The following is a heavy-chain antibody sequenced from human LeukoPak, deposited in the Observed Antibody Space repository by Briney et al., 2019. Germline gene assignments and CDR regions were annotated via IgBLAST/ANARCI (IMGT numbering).Heavy chain of an antibody. V-gene: IGHV5-51*01. D-gene: IGHD3-3*01. CDR2: IYLGDSDT. CDR1: GYSFTSYW. J-gene: IGHJ4*02. CDR3: ARQAPFYDFWSGNQDLYYFDY. Sequence: GESLKISCKGSGYSFTSYWIGWVRQMPGKGLEWMGIIYLGDSDTRYSPSFQGQVTISADKSISTAYLQWSSLKASDTAMYYCARQAPFYDFWSGNQDLYYFDYWGQGTLVTVSS.